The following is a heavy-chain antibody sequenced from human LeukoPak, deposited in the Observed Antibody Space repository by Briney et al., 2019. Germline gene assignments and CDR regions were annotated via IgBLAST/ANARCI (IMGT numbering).Heavy chain of an antibody. CDR2: ISSSSSYI. D-gene: IGHD3-10*01. J-gene: IGHJ2*01. Sequence: PGGSLRLSCAASGFTFSSYSMNWVRQAPGKGLEWVSSISSSSSYIYYADSVKGRFTISRDNAKNSLYLQVNSLRAEDTAVYYCARRLAREYYGSGTSSFDLWGRGTLVTVSS. V-gene: IGHV3-21*01. CDR1: GFTFSSYS. CDR3: ARRLAREYYGSGTSSFDL.